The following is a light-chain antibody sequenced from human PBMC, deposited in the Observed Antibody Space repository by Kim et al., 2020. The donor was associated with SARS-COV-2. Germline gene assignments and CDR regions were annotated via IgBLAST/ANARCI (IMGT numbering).Light chain of an antibody. J-gene: IGLJ2*01. CDR1: TLRTYF. CDR3: NSRDSTGNHLAV. V-gene: IGLV3-19*01. CDR2: GKN. Sequence: SYELTQDPAVSVALGQTVRITCQGDTLRTYFPSWYQQKPGQAPVLVIYGKNNRPSGIPDRFSGSSSGNTASLTITGAQAEDEADYYCNSRDSTGNHLAVFGGGTQLTVL.